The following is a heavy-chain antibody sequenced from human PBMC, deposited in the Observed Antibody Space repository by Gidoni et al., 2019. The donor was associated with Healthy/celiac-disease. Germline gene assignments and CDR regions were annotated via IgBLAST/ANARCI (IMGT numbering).Heavy chain of an antibody. CDR3: ARDRAAAGTDY. CDR2: ISYDGRNK. V-gene: IGHV3-30*04. D-gene: IGHD6-13*01. Sequence: GGVVQPGRSLRLSCAASGFTFSSYAMHWVRQAPGKGLEWVAVISYDGRNKYYADFVKGRFTIARDNSKNTLYLQMNSLRAEDTAVYYCARDRAAAGTDYLGQGTLVTVSS. J-gene: IGHJ4*02. CDR1: GFTFSSYA.